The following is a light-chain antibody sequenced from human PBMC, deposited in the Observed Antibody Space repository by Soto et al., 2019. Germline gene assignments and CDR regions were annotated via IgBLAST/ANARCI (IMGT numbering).Light chain of an antibody. V-gene: IGKV3-20*01. Sequence: EIVLTQSPGTLSLSPGERATLSCRASQNVRSSHLAWYQQKPGQALRLLIYGAFNRATGIPDRFSGSGSGTDFTVTISRLEPEDFAVYHCQQYDNLPGTFGQGTKVEI. J-gene: IGKJ1*01. CDR1: QNVRSSH. CDR3: QQYDNLPGT. CDR2: GAF.